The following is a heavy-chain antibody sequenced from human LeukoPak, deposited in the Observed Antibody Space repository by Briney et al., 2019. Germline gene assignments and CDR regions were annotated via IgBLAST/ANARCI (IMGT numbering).Heavy chain of an antibody. CDR1: GYSFSNYW. D-gene: IGHD6-19*01. CDR3: SRRDYSSGWYVDY. Sequence: GESLKISCKGSGYSFSNYWIAWVRQMPGKGLELMGIIYPGDSDARYSPSFQGQVTISADKSISTAFLQWTSLTASDTAVYYCSRRDYSSGWYVDYWGQGTLVTVSS. J-gene: IGHJ4*02. CDR2: IYPGDSDA. V-gene: IGHV5-51*01.